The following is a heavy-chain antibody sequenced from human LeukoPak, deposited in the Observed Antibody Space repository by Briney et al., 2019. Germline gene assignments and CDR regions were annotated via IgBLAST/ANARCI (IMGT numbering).Heavy chain of an antibody. Sequence: GRSLRLSCAASGFTFDDYAMHWVRQAPGKGLEWVSGISWNSGSIGYADSVKGRFTISRDNAKNSLYLQMNSLRAEDTALYYRAKDITSRDGYALDYWGQGTLVTVSS. CDR1: GFTFDDYA. D-gene: IGHD5-12*01. V-gene: IGHV3-9*01. J-gene: IGHJ4*02. CDR3: AKDITSRDGYALDY. CDR2: ISWNSGSI.